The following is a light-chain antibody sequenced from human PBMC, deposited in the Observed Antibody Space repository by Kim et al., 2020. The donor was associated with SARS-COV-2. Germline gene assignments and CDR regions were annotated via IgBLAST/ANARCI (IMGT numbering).Light chain of an antibody. J-gene: IGKJ1*01. CDR3: QQYNDWPPWT. Sequence: SPGESATLSCRASQSVSDKLAWYQQKPGQVPRLLIYGASTRATGIPARFSGSGSGTEFTLTISSLQSEDFAVYYCQQYNDWPPWTFGQGTKVDIK. CDR1: QSVSDK. V-gene: IGKV3-15*01. CDR2: GAS.